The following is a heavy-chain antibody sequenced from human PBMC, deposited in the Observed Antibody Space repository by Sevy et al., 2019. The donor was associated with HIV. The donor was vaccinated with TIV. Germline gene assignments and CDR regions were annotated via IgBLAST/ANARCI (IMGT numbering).Heavy chain of an antibody. CDR2: FDPEDGET. V-gene: IGHV1-24*01. CDR3: ATKDMITFGGVIVTDAFDI. J-gene: IGHJ3*02. CDR1: GYTLTELS. Sequence: ASVKVSCKVSGYTLTELSMHWVRQAPGKGLEWMGGFDPEDGETIYAQKFQGRVTMTEDTSTETAYMELSSLRSEDTAVYYCATKDMITFGGVIVTDAFDIWGQGTMVTVSS. D-gene: IGHD3-16*02.